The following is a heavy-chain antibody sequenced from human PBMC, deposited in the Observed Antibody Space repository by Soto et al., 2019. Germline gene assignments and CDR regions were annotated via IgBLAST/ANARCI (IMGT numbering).Heavy chain of an antibody. CDR2: VSYSGKT. J-gene: IGHJ3*01. D-gene: IGHD2-15*01. Sequence: QVQLQESGPGLVKTSDTLSLTCTVSGGSITPYYWSWIRQPPGEGLEWIGYVSYSGKTGYNPSLKCRVSMSIDTSKNEFSLKLTSLTAADAATYYCARQQYTVVTAFDVWGQGTTVAVSS. CDR1: GGSITPYY. V-gene: IGHV4-59*07. CDR3: ARQQYTVVTAFDV.